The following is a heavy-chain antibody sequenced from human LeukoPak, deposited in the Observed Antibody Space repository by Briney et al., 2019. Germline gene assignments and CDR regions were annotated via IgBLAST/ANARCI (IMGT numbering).Heavy chain of an antibody. CDR1: GGSFGGYY. D-gene: IGHD5-12*01. CDR3: ARLVATVSGWVYYFDY. CDR2: INHSGST. Sequence: SETLSLTCAVYGGSFGGYYWSWIRQPPGKGLEWIGEINHSGSTNYNPSLKSRVTISVDTFKNQFSLRLSSVTAADTAVYYCARLVATVSGWVYYFDYWGQGTLVTVSS. V-gene: IGHV4-34*01. J-gene: IGHJ4*02.